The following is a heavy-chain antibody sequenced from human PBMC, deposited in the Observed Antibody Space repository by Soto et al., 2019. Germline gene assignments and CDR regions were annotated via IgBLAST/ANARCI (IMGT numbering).Heavy chain of an antibody. CDR2: INPNSGGT. CDR1: GYTFTGYY. D-gene: IGHD6-19*01. J-gene: IGHJ6*02. CDR3: ARMDMVSSGWYQYYYGMDV. Sequence: ASVKVSCKASGYTFTGYYMHWVRQAPGQGLEWMGWINPNSGGTNYAQKFQGRVTMTRDTSISTAYMELSRLRSDDTAVYYCARMDMVSSGWYQYYYGMDVWGQGTTVTV. V-gene: IGHV1-2*02.